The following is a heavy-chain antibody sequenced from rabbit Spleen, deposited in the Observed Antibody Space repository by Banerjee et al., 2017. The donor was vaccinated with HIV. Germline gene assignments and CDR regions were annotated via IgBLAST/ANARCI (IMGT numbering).Heavy chain of an antibody. CDR1: GFSFSGNSY. J-gene: IGHJ6*01. Sequence: QSLEESGGDLVKPGGTLTLTCTVSGFSFSGNSYMCWVRQAPGKGLEWIVCIDTGSSGFTYFASWAKGRFTISKTSSTTVTLQMTSLTAADTATYFCARDTGSSFSSYGMDLWGQGTLVTVS. D-gene: IGHD8-1*01. V-gene: IGHV1S40*01. CDR3: ARDTGSSFSSYGMDL. CDR2: IDTGSSGFT.